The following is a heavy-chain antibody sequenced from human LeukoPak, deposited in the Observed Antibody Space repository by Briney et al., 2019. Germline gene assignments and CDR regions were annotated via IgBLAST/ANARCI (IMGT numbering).Heavy chain of an antibody. V-gene: IGHV4-59*01. J-gene: IGHJ4*02. CDR3: AKNAGRGRHSDY. D-gene: IGHD1-26*01. Sequence: PSETLSLTCTVSGDSISEYYWSWVRQPPGKGPEWIGYIYYTGVINYNPSLKSRVTISLDTSRNEFSLKLKALTAADTATYYCAKNAGRGRHSDYWSQGTLVTVSS. CDR2: IYYTGVI. CDR1: GDSISEYY.